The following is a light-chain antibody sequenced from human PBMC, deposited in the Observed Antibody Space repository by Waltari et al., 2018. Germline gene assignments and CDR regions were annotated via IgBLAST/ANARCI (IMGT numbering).Light chain of an antibody. V-gene: IGLV8-61*01. CDR2: STN. J-gene: IGLJ3*02. CDR1: SGSVTTNFY. CDR3: ALFMGSGISV. Sequence: QTVVTQEPTLSVSPGGTGTLTCGLSSGSVTTNFYPSWYQQTPGQAPRLLMYSTNTRASGVPDRFSGSILGNKAALTISGAQAEDDADYYCALFMGSGISVFGGGTKLTVL.